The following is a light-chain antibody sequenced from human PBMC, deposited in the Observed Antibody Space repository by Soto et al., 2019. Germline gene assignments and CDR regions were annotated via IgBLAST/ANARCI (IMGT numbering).Light chain of an antibody. CDR1: QYISTW. Sequence: DIQMTQSPSTLSASVGDRVTITCRASQYISTWLAWYQQKPGKAPKLLISKASSLESGVPSRFSGSGSGTEFTLTISSLQPGDFATYYCQQYNSYSTFGQGTKVEVK. CDR3: QQYNSYST. J-gene: IGKJ1*01. CDR2: KAS. V-gene: IGKV1-5*03.